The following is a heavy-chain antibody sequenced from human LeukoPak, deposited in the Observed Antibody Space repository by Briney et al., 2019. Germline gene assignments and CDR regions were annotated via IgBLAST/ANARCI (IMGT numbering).Heavy chain of an antibody. J-gene: IGHJ5*02. CDR2: INGDGSTT. CDR3: ALSNWFDP. CDR1: GFTFSSYW. V-gene: IGHV3-74*01. Sequence: GGSLRLSCAASGFTFSSYWMNWVRQAPGKGPVWVSRINGDGSTTNYAASVKGRFTISRDNAKNTLYLQMNSLRAEDTAIYYCALSNWFDPWGQGTLVTVSS.